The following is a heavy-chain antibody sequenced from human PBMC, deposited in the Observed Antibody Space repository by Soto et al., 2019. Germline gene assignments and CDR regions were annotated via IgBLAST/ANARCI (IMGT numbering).Heavy chain of an antibody. CDR3: ARARLVVEGRFDY. Sequence: QVHLVESGGALVKPGGSLRLSCAVSGFSFSDYYMNWFRQAPGKGLEWLSYISSTATYTNYADSVRGRFTISRDSAKNSLYLDMNGLRAEDTAVYYCARARLVVEGRFDYWGQGTLVTVSS. V-gene: IGHV3-11*06. D-gene: IGHD3-22*01. CDR1: GFSFSDYY. J-gene: IGHJ4*02. CDR2: ISSTATYT.